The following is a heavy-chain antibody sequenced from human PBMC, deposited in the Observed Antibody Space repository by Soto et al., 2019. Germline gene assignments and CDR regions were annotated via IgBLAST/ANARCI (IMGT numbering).Heavy chain of an antibody. Sequence: QVQLVQSGAEVKKPGSSVKVSCKASGGTFSSYAISWVRQAPGQGLEWMGGIIPIFGTANYAQKFQGRVTITADKSTSTAYMELSSLRSEDTAVYYCVRGTRGYSNPPYCYGMDVWGQGTTVTVSS. CDR3: VRGTRGYSNPPYCYGMDV. D-gene: IGHD4-4*01. V-gene: IGHV1-69*06. CDR2: IIPIFGTA. J-gene: IGHJ6*02. CDR1: GGTFSSYA.